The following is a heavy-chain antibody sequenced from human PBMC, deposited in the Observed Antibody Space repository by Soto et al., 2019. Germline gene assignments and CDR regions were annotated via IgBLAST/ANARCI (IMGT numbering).Heavy chain of an antibody. D-gene: IGHD3-22*01. J-gene: IGHJ3*02. CDR1: GGTFSSYT. V-gene: IGHV1-69*02. Sequence: QVQLVQSGAEVKKPGSSVKVSCKASGGTFSSYTISWVRQAPGQGLEWMGRIIPILGIANYAQKFQGRVTITADKSTSTAYMELSSLRSEDTAVYYCAKGYDSSVAFDIWGQGTMVTVSS. CDR2: IIPILGIA. CDR3: AKGYDSSVAFDI.